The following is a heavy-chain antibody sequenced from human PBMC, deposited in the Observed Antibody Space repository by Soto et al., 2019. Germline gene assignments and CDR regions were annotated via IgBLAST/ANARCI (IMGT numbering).Heavy chain of an antibody. J-gene: IGHJ6*02. V-gene: IGHV3-11*01. Sequence: GGSLRLSCAASGFTFSDYYMSWIRQAPGKGLEWVSYISSSGSTIYYADSVKGRFTISRDNAKNSLYLQMNSLRAEDTAVYYCARDGKDLGYYYYYYGMDVWGQGTTVTVSS. CDR3: ARDGKDLGYYYYYYGMDV. D-gene: IGHD1-26*01. CDR2: ISSSGSTI. CDR1: GFTFSDYY.